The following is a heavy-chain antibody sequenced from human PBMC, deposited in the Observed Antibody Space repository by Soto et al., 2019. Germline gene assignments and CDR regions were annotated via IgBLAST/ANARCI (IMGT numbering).Heavy chain of an antibody. CDR3: ARHPLCSGGNCYLYTYYMDV. J-gene: IGHJ6*03. D-gene: IGHD2-15*01. V-gene: IGHV4-39*01. Sequence: ASETLSLTCTVSGGSISSSSYYWGWIRQPPGKGLDWMGSIYYSGSTYYNPSLKSRVTISADTSKNQFSLKLSSVIAADTAVYYCARHPLCSGGNCYLYTYYMDVWGKGTTVTVSS. CDR2: IYYSGST. CDR1: GGSISSSSYY.